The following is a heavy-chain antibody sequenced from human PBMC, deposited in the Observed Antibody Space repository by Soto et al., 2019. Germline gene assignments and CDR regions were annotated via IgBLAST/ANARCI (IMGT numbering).Heavy chain of an antibody. CDR1: GYTLTGHF. V-gene: IGHV1-2*02. CDR2: INPHSGDT. D-gene: IGHD2-8*01. Sequence: ACGKVDCKASGYTLTGHFLHWVRQAPGQGLEWMGWINPHSGDTNYAPKFQGRVTMTRDTSLSTAYVELSRLRSDDTAVYYCARDVYSVEYWGQGTLVTVSS. CDR3: ARDVYSVEY. J-gene: IGHJ4*02.